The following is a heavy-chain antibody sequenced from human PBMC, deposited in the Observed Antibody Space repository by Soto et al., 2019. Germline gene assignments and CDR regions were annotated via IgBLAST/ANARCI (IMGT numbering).Heavy chain of an antibody. Sequence: QVQLVESGGGVVQPGRSLRLSCAASGFTFSSYGMHWVRQAPGKGLEWVAVIWYDGSNKYYADSVKGRFTISRDNSKNXLYLQMNSLRAEDTAVYYCARSPHIAVAGEYYFDYWGQGTLVTVSS. CDR2: IWYDGSNK. CDR3: ARSPHIAVAGEYYFDY. J-gene: IGHJ4*02. CDR1: GFTFSSYG. V-gene: IGHV3-33*01. D-gene: IGHD6-19*01.